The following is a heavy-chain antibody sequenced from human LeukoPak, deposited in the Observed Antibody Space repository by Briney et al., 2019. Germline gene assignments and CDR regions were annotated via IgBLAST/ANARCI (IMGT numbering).Heavy chain of an antibody. Sequence: GGSLRLSCAASGFTFSTYAMHWVRQAPGKGLEWVAIISYDGSKKFYSDSVKGRFTISRDNSKNTLYVQMNSLRAEDTAVYYCAKDGLAYCGGDCYSYKGDAFDIWGQGTMVTVSS. D-gene: IGHD2-21*02. J-gene: IGHJ3*02. CDR1: GFTFSTYA. CDR3: AKDGLAYCGGDCYSYKGDAFDI. V-gene: IGHV3-30*18. CDR2: ISYDGSKK.